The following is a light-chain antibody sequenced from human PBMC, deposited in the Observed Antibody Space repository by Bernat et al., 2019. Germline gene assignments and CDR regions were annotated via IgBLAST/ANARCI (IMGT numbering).Light chain of an antibody. V-gene: IGKV1-39*01. CDR1: QSISSY. Sequence: DIQMTQSPSSLSASVGDRVTITCRASQSISSYLNWYQQKPGKAPKVLIYAASSLESGVPSRFSGSGSGTDFTLTISSLQPEDFATDYCQQSHSSPWTFGQGTKVEIK. J-gene: IGKJ1*01. CDR2: AAS. CDR3: QQSHSSPWT.